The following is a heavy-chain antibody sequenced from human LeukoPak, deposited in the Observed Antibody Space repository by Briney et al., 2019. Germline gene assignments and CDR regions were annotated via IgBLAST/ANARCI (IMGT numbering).Heavy chain of an antibody. D-gene: IGHD3-10*01. CDR2: ISGSGGST. CDR3: AKGYITMVRGEFDH. CDR1: GFTFSSYA. V-gene: IGHV3-23*01. Sequence: GGSLRLSCAASGFTFSSYAMSWVRQAPGKGLEWVSAISGSGGSTHYADSVKGRFTISRDNSKNALYLQMNSLRAEDTAVYYCAKGYITMVRGEFDHWGQGTLVTVSS. J-gene: IGHJ4*02.